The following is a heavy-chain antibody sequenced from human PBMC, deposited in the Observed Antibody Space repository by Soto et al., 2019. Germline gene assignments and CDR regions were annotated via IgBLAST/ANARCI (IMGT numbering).Heavy chain of an antibody. D-gene: IGHD3-22*01. CDR1: GSSLSTSGMC. CDR2: IDWDDDK. Sequence: SGPTLVNPTQTLTLTCTFSGSSLSTSGMCVSWIRQPPGKALEWLALIDWDDDKYYSTSLKTRLTISKDTSKNQVVLTMTNMDPVDTATYYCARSGSYYDSSGYCNWFDPWGQGTLVTVSS. V-gene: IGHV2-70*01. CDR3: ARSGSYYDSSGYCNWFDP. J-gene: IGHJ5*02.